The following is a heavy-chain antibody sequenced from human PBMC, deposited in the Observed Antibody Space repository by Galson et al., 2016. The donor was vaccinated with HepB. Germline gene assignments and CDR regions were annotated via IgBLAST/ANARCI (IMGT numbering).Heavy chain of an antibody. Sequence: SLRLSCAASGFTFSAHWMHWVRQSPGKGLVWVSRITGDGSRTHYADPVKGRFTISRDNAKNTLFLQMTRLRAEDTGIYHCVRDRIDGVTTFDRWGRGTLVTVSS. CDR1: GFTFSAHW. V-gene: IGHV3-74*01. CDR3: VRDRIDGVTTFDR. D-gene: IGHD3-10*01. J-gene: IGHJ4*02. CDR2: ITGDGSRT.